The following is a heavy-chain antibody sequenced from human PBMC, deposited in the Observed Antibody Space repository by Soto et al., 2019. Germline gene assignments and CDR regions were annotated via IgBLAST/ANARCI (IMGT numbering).Heavy chain of an antibody. CDR1: GGSISSYY. CDR3: ARSSSGWYDDEYFQH. V-gene: IGHV4-59*01. CDR2: IYYSGST. J-gene: IGHJ1*01. D-gene: IGHD6-19*01. Sequence: SETLSLTCTVSGGSISSYYWSWIRQPPGKGLEWIGYIYYSGSTNYNPSLKSRVTISVDTSKNQFSLKLSSVTAADTAVYYCARSSSGWYDDEYFQHWGQGTLVTVSS.